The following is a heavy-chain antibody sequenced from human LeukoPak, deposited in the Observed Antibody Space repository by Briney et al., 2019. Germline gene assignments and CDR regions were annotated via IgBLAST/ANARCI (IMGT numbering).Heavy chain of an antibody. CDR2: ISATGVTT. CDR3: ARDLYRIVVVPHYFDY. CDR1: GFTFSTYA. D-gene: IGHD3-22*01. J-gene: IGHJ4*02. V-gene: IGHV3-64*01. Sequence: GGSLRLSCAASGFTFSTYAMHWVRQAPGKGLEYVSVISATGVTTYYANSLKGRITISRDNSKNTLYLQMGSLRAEDTAVYYCARDLYRIVVVPHYFDYWGQGTLVTVSS.